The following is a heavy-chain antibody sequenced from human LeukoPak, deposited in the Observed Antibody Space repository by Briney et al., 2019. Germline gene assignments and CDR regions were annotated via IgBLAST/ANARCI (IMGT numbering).Heavy chain of an antibody. D-gene: IGHD1-14*01. CDR3: ARAGPGTPGTFDY. V-gene: IGHV4-61*02. J-gene: IGHJ4*02. CDR1: GGSISSGSYY. CDR2: IYTSGST. Sequence: PSQTLSLTCTVSGGSISSGSYYWSWIRQPAGKGLEWIGRIYTSGSTNYNPSLKSRVTISVDTSKNQFSLKLSSVTAADTAVYYCARAGPGTPGTFDYWGQGTLVIVSS.